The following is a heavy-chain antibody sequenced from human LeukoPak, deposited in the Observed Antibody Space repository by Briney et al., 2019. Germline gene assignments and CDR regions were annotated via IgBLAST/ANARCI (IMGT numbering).Heavy chain of an antibody. CDR2: INSGSSAK. CDR1: GFTFSSYE. CDR3: ARWSRFLEWLSPDGFDI. J-gene: IGHJ3*02. V-gene: IGHV3-48*03. D-gene: IGHD3-3*01. Sequence: GGSLRLSCAASGFTFSSYEMHWVRQAPGKGLEWVSYINSGSSAKYYAASVKGRFIISRDDAKNSLYLQMNSLRAEDTAVYYCARWSRFLEWLSPDGFDIWGQGTMVTVSS.